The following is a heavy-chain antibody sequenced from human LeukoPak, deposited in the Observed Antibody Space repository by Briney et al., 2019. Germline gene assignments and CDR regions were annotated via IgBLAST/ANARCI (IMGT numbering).Heavy chain of an antibody. J-gene: IGHJ6*03. V-gene: IGHV4-34*01. CDR3: VRDAAHYMDV. Sequence: PSETLSLTCAVYGGSFSGYYWSWLRQPPGKGLEWIGEINHSGSTNYNPSLKSRVTISVDTSKNQVSLKLRSVTAADTAVYYCVRDAAHYMDVWGKGTTVTVSS. CDR1: GGSFSGYY. D-gene: IGHD6-6*01. CDR2: INHSGST.